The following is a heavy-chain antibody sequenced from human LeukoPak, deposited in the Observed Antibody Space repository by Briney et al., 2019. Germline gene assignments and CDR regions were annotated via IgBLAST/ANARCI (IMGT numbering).Heavy chain of an antibody. D-gene: IGHD3-3*02. J-gene: IGHJ4*02. CDR3: ARGRAFFD. CDR1: GGSFSGYY. V-gene: IGHV4-34*01. CDR2: INQSGST. Sequence: SETLSLTCAVYGGSFSGYYWNWIRQPPGKGLEWIGEINQSGSTNYNPSLKSRVTISFDTSKNQFSLKLSSVTAADTAVYYCARGRAFFDWGQGTLVTVSS.